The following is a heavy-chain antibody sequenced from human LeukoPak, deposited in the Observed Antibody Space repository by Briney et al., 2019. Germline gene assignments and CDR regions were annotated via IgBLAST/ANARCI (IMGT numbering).Heavy chain of an antibody. CDR3: TRTMMGSNAFDI. V-gene: IGHV3-74*01. CDR2: IKNDGSTT. CDR1: GFTFSRYW. D-gene: IGHD3-22*01. J-gene: IGHJ3*02. Sequence: GGSLRLSCAASGFTFSRYWMHWVRQAPGKGLVWVARIKNDGSTTIYADSVKGRFTISRDNTKNTRYLQMNSLRAEDTTVYYCTRTMMGSNAFDIWGQGTMVTVSS.